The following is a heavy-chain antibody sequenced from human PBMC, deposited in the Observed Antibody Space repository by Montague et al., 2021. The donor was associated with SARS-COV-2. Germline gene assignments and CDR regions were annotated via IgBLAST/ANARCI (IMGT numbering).Heavy chain of an antibody. D-gene: IGHD5-24*01. V-gene: IGHV3-13*01. CDR3: ARGPSRDGYNGGDAFDI. CDR1: GFTFSSYD. J-gene: IGHJ3*02. CDR2: IGTAGDT. Sequence: SLRLPCAASGFTFSSYDMHWVRQATGKGLEWVSAIGTAGDTYYPGSVKGRFTISRENAKNSLYLQMNSLRAGDTAVYYCARGPSRDGYNGGDAFDIWGQGTMVTVSS.